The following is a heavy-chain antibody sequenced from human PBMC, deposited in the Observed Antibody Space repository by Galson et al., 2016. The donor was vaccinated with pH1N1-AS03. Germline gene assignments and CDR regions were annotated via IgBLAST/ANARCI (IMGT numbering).Heavy chain of an antibody. V-gene: IGHV3-7*03. CDR3: SRESTGTEHIVVVTGRYGYYYMDV. J-gene: IGHJ6*03. CDR2: INQDENEK. D-gene: IGHD2-21*02. Sequence: SLRLSCAASGFTFKSYWMSWVRQAPGKGLEWVANINQDENEKYCVDSVKGRFTISRDDSINSLYLEMNSLRAEDTALYYCSRESTGTEHIVVVTGRYGYYYMDVWGKGTTVTVSS. CDR1: GFTFKSYW.